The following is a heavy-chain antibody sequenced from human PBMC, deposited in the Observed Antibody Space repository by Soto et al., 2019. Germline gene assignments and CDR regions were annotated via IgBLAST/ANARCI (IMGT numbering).Heavy chain of an antibody. CDR1: GFTFSSYA. V-gene: IGHV3-23*01. CDR3: AKVFYYDSSGSAEYFQH. CDR2: ISGSGGST. Sequence: GGSLRLSCAASGFTFSSYAMSWVRQALGKGLEWVSAISGSGGSTYYADSVKGRFTISRDNSKNTLYLQMNSLRAEDTAVYYCAKVFYYDSSGSAEYFQHWGQGTLVTVSS. D-gene: IGHD3-22*01. J-gene: IGHJ1*01.